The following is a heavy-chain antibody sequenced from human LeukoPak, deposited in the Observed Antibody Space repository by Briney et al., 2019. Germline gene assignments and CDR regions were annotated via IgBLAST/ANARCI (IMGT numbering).Heavy chain of an antibody. CDR1: GFTFSSYS. D-gene: IGHD3-22*01. Sequence: TGGSLRLSCAASGFTFSSYSMNWVRQAPGKGLEWVSSISSSSSYIYYADSVKGRFTISRDNAKNSLYLQMNSLRAEDTAVYYCARHDSSGASVYWGQGTLVTVSS. CDR2: ISSSSSYI. CDR3: ARHDSSGASVY. J-gene: IGHJ4*02. V-gene: IGHV3-21*01.